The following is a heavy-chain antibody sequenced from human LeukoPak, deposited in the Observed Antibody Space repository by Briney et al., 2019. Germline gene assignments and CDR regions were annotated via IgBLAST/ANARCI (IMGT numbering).Heavy chain of an antibody. D-gene: IGHD3-10*02. J-gene: IGHJ4*02. Sequence: PGGSMRLSCAASGFIFTDYWMHWVRQAPGKELVWVARIRGDGRATTYADSVKGRFTISRDNAMSTVFLQMKSLRVGDTGLYYCARFYVPEEHSPAWYEAHWGQGVLVTVSS. V-gene: IGHV3-74*01. CDR3: ARFYVPEEHSPAWYEAH. CDR2: IRGDGRAT. CDR1: GFIFTDYW.